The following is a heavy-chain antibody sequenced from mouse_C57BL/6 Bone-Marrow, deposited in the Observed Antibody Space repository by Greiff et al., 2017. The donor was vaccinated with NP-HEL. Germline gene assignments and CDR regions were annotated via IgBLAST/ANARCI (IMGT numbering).Heavy chain of an antibody. J-gene: IGHJ3*01. CDR2: INPNNGGT. CDR3: ARSPGQLRPWFAY. CDR1: GYTFTDYY. Sequence: EVQLQQSGPELVKPGASVKISCKASGYTFTDYYMNWVKQSHGKSLEWIGDINPNNGGTSYNQKFKGKATLTVDKSSSTAYMELRSLTSEDSAVYYCARSPGQLRPWFAYWGQGTLVTVSA. D-gene: IGHD3-2*02. V-gene: IGHV1-26*01.